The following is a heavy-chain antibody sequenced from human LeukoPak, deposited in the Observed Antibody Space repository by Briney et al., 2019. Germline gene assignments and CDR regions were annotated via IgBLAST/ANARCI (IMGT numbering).Heavy chain of an antibody. V-gene: IGHV4-39*01. CDR3: ARHIGCSSTSCYIWFDP. J-gene: IGHJ5*02. CDR2: IYYSGST. D-gene: IGHD2-2*02. Sequence: XXCTXSGGSISSSXXYWGWIRQPPGKXLEWIGSIYYSGSTYDNPSLRSRVTISVDTSKNQFSLKLSSVTAADTAVYYCARHIGCSSTSCYIWFDPWGQGTLVTVSS. CDR1: GGSISSSXXY.